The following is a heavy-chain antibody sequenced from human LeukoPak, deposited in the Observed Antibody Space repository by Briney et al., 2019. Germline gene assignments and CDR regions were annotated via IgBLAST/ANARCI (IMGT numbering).Heavy chain of an antibody. D-gene: IGHD3-3*01. CDR2: IYPGDSDT. Sequence: GESLKISXKGSGYSFTSYWIGWVRQMPGKGLEWMGFIYPGDSDTRYSPSFQGQVTISADKSISTAYLQWSSLKASDTAIYYCARPRDDFWSGYYWADAFDIWGQGTMVTVSS. CDR1: GYSFTSYW. J-gene: IGHJ3*02. V-gene: IGHV5-51*01. CDR3: ARPRDDFWSGYYWADAFDI.